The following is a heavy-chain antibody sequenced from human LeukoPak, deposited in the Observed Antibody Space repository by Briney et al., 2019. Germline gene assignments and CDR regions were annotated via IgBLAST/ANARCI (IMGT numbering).Heavy chain of an antibody. CDR1: GGSISSSSYY. J-gene: IGHJ4*02. V-gene: IGHV4-39*01. Sequence: SETLSLTCTVSGGSISSSSYYWGWIRQPPGKGLEWIGSIYYSGSTYYNPSLKSRVTISVDTSKNQFSLKLSSVTAADTAVYYGASVTTLIVVDSVYYWGQGTLVTVSS. CDR2: IYYSGST. CDR3: ASVTTLIVVDSVYY. D-gene: IGHD4-17*01.